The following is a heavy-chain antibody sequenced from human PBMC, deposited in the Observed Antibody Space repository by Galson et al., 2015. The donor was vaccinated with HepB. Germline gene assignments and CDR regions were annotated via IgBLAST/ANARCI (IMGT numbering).Heavy chain of an antibody. J-gene: IGHJ6*02. V-gene: IGHV3-15*01. CDR2: IKSKTDGGTT. CDR1: GFSFSNAW. CDR3: ARNLITMVRACMVV. Sequence: SLRLSCAASGFSFSNAWMSWVRQAPGKGLEWVGRIKSKTDGGTTDYAAPVNGRLTNSRDDSKIMLYLQMNSLKAEDTAVYYCARNLITMVRACMVVWGQRTTVTVS. D-gene: IGHD3-10*01.